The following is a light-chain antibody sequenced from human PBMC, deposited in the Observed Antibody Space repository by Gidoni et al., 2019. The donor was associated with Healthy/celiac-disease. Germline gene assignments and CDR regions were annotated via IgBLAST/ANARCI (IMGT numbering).Light chain of an antibody. CDR3: QQYNNWPYT. CDR2: GAS. V-gene: IGKV3-15*01. Sequence: LSPGERATLSCRASQSVSSNLAWYQQKPGQAPRLLIYGASTRATGIPARFSGSGSGTEFTLTISSLQSEDFAVYYCQQYNNWPYTFGQXTKLEIK. CDR1: QSVSSN. J-gene: IGKJ2*01.